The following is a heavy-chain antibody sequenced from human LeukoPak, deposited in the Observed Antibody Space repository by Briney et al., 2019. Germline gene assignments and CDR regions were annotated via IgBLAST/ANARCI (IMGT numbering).Heavy chain of an antibody. D-gene: IGHD6-13*01. CDR3: AKDGDGDSWFRYFDF. Sequence: GGSLRLSCAASGFTFSSYAMNWVRQAPGKGLEWVANIKQDGSEKYYVDSVKGRFTISRDNGKNSLYLQMNSLRAADTAVYYCAKDGDGDSWFRYFDFWGQGTLVTVSS. V-gene: IGHV3-7*04. CDR1: GFTFSSYA. J-gene: IGHJ4*02. CDR2: IKQDGSEK.